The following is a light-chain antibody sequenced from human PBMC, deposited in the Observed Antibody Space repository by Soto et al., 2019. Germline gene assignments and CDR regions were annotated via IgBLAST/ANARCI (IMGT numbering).Light chain of an antibody. CDR3: QQYGSSSWT. J-gene: IGKJ1*01. CDR2: GAS. CDR1: QSVSSSY. V-gene: IGKV3-20*01. Sequence: EIVLTQSPGTLSLSPGERAILSCRASQSVSSSYFAWYQQRFGQAPRLLIYGASSRATGIPDRFSGSGSGTDFTLTISRLEPEDFAVYHCQQYGSSSWTFGQGTKV.